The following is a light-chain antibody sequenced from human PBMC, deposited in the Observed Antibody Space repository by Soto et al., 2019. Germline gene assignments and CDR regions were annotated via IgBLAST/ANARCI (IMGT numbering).Light chain of an antibody. CDR3: QHYGGVWT. Sequence: DIHMIQPPSTLCGSLVDRVIIICRATQSISNRLAWYQQKQGKDPKVLIYDASSLESGVPSRFSGSGSATEFILTISXLQPDDFATYHCQHYGGVWTFGQGTKVDIK. CDR1: QSISNR. CDR2: DAS. J-gene: IGKJ1*01. V-gene: IGKV1-5*02.